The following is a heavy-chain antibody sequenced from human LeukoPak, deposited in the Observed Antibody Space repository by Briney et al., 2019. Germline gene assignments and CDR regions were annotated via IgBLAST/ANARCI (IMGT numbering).Heavy chain of an antibody. V-gene: IGHV3-30-3*01. J-gene: IGHJ4*02. D-gene: IGHD2-2*01. CDR3: ARRSEYQLLPGDY. CDR1: GFTFSSYA. Sequence: GGSLRLSCAASGFTFSSYAMHWVRQAPGKGLEWVAVISYDGSNKYYADSVRGRFTISRDNSKNTLYLQVSSLRGEDTAVYYCARRSEYQLLPGDYWGQGTLVTVSS. CDR2: ISYDGSNK.